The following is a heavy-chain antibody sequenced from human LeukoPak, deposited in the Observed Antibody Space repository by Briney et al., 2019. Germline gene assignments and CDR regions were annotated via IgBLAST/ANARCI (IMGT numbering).Heavy chain of an antibody. Sequence: SETLSLTCTVSGVSISSYYWGWIRQPPGKGLEWIGYIYYSGSTNYNPSLKSRVTISVDTSKNQFSLKLSSVTAADTAVYYCARRHGPEAFDYWGQGTLVTVSS. CDR3: ARRHGPEAFDY. J-gene: IGHJ4*02. CDR1: GVSISSYY. V-gene: IGHV4-59*01. CDR2: IYYSGST.